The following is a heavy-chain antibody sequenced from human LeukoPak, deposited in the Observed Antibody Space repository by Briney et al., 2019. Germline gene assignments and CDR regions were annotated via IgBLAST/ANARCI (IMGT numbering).Heavy chain of an antibody. CDR2: ISYDGSNK. CDR1: GFTFSSYA. J-gene: IGHJ4*02. D-gene: IGHD6-19*01. V-gene: IGHV3-30-3*01. CDR3: AKVPFIAVAGPSFDY. Sequence: PGRSLRLSCAASGFTFSSYAMHWVRQAPGKGLEWVAVISYDGSNKYYADSVKGRFTISRDNSKNTLYLQMNSLRAEDTAVYYCAKVPFIAVAGPSFDYWGQGTLVTVSS.